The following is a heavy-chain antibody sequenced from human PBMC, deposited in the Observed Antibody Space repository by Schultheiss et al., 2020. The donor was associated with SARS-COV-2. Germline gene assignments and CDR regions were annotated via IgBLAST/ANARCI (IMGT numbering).Heavy chain of an antibody. Sequence: SETLSLTCTVSGGSVSSGSYYWSWIRQPPGKGLEWIGEIYHSGSTNYNPSLKSRVTISVDTSKNQFSLKLSSVTAADTAVYYCASSTYYDFWSGYRDWGQGTLVTVSS. CDR3: ASSTYYDFWSGYRD. CDR1: GGSVSSGSYY. CDR2: IYHSGST. D-gene: IGHD3-3*01. V-gene: IGHV4-61*01. J-gene: IGHJ4*02.